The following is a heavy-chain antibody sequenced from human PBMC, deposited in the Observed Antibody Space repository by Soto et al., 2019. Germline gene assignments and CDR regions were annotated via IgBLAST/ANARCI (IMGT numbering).Heavy chain of an antibody. CDR3: ARDSHYNMDA. V-gene: IGHV3-74*01. CDR2: IYSDGTST. Sequence: XGSLSLSCTASGFTVSDYCMHWVRQAPGKGLVWVSRIYSDGTSTIYADSAKGRFTISRDNAKNTLYLQMNSLRAEDTAVYYCARDSHYNMDAWGQGTTVTVSS. J-gene: IGHJ6*03. CDR1: GFTVSDYC.